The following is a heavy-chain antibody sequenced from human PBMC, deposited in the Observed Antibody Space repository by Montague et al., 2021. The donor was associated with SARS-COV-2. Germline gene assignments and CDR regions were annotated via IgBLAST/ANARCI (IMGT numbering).Heavy chain of an antibody. CDR3: ARGGYYDNTGYYSDYYYSMDV. CDR1: GGSIDSFY. V-gene: IGHV4-59*01. J-gene: IGHJ6*02. Sequence: SETLSLTCTVSGGSIDSFYWSWIRRPPGKGLEWIGCIFHSGRTYXNPSLKSRVSMSVDTSKNQLSLRLSSLTAADTAVYYCARGGYYDNTGYYSDYYYSMDVWGQGTTVTVSS. CDR2: IFHSGRT. D-gene: IGHD3-22*01.